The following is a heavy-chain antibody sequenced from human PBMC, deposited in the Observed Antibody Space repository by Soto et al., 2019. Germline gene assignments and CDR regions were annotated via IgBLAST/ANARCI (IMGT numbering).Heavy chain of an antibody. V-gene: IGHV1-18*01. CDR1: GYTFTSYG. CDR2: ISAYNGNT. J-gene: IGHJ6*03. Sequence: QVQLVQSGAEVKKPGASVKVSCKASGYTFTSYGISWVRQAPGQGLEWMGWISAYNGNTNYAQKLQGRVTMTTDTSTSTAYMELRSLRSDDTAVYYCERDNYDILTGSSNGGPYYYYMDVWGKGTTVTVSS. D-gene: IGHD3-9*01. CDR3: ERDNYDILTGSSNGGPYYYYMDV.